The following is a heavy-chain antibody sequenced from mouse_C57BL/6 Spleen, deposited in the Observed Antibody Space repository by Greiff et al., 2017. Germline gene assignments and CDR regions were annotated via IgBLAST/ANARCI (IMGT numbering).Heavy chain of an antibody. CDR1: GYTFTSYW. CDR2: IYPGSGST. D-gene: IGHD1-1*01. CDR3: ARDSYYYGSTLYAMDY. V-gene: IGHV1-55*01. Sequence: QVQLQQPGAELVKPGASVKMSCKASGYTFTSYWITWVKQRPGQGLAWIGDIYPGSGSTNYNEKFKSKATLTVDTSSSTAYMQLSSLTSEDSAVYYCARDSYYYGSTLYAMDYWGQGTSVTVSS. J-gene: IGHJ4*01.